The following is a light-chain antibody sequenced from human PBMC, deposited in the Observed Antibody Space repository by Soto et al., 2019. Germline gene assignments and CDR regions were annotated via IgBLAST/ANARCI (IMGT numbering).Light chain of an antibody. V-gene: IGLV1-51*01. CDR2: DNS. CDR1: SSNIGNNY. J-gene: IGLJ2*01. CDR3: GTWDSSLSAVV. Sequence: QSVLTQPPSVSAAPGQKVSISCSGSSSNIGNNYVSWYQHLPGTVPRLLIYDNSKRPSGIPDRFSGSKSGTSATLGITGLQTGDEADYYCGTWDSSLSAVVFGGGTKLTVL.